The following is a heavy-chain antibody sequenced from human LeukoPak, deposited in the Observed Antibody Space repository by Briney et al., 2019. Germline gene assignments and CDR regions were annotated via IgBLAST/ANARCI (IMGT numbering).Heavy chain of an antibody. CDR1: GFTFSDYY. V-gene: IGHV3-11*01. Sequence: GALRLSRAASGFTFSDYYMSWIRQAPGKGLEWVSYISSSGSTIYYVDSVKGRFTISRDNAKNSLYLQMNSLRAEDTAVYYCARDRPYCSGGSCYRVIDYWGQGTLVTVSS. CDR3: ARDRPYCSGGSCYRVIDY. J-gene: IGHJ4*02. CDR2: ISSSGSTI. D-gene: IGHD2-15*01.